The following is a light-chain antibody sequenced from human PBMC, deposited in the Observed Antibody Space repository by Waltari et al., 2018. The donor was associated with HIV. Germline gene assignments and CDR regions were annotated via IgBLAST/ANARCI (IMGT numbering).Light chain of an antibody. CDR2: DVS. CDR1: SSDVGGYDY. V-gene: IGLV2-14*03. Sequence: HSALTQPASVSGSPGQSITISCTGTSSDVGGYDYVSWYQHYPGRAPKLMIYDVSHRPSGVATRFSASKSGNTASLPISGLQAEDEADYYCASYTSSSTVVFGGGTKLTVL. CDR3: ASYTSSSTVV. J-gene: IGLJ2*01.